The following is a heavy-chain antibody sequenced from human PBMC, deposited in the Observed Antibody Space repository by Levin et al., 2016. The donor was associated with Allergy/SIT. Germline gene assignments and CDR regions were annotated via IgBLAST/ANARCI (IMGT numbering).Heavy chain of an antibody. D-gene: IGHD6-6*01. CDR3: ARADSSSSIYYYYGMDV. J-gene: IGHJ6*02. CDR2: IYPGDSDT. Sequence: VRQMPGKGLEWMGIIYPGDSDTRYSPSFQGQVTISADKSISTAYLQWSSLKASDTAMYYCARADSSSSIYYYYGMDVWGQGTTVTVSS. V-gene: IGHV5-51*01.